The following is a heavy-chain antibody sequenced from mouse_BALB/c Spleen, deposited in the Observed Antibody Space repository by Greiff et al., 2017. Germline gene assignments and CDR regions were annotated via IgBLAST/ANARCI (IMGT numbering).Heavy chain of an antibody. J-gene: IGHJ4*01. Sequence: QVQLQQSGAELVRPGVSVKISCKGSGYTFTDYALHWVKQSHAKSLEWIGVISTNYGDASYNQKFKGKATMTVDKSSSTAYMELARLTSEDSAIYYCARAGNYAMDYWGQGTSVTVSS. D-gene: IGHD1-1*02. CDR3: ARAGNYAMDY. V-gene: IGHV1S137*01. CDR2: ISTNYGDA. CDR1: GYTFTDYA.